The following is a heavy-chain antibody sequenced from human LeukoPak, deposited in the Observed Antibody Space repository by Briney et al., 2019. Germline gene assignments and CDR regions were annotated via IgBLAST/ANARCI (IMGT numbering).Heavy chain of an antibody. CDR1: GGPLNSHY. J-gene: IGHJ4*02. D-gene: IGHD3-10*01. CDR2: IFNGGST. Sequence: SETLSLTCSVSGGPLNSHYWSWIRQPPGKRLEWVGYIFNGGSTEYNPSFRSRVTISVDTSRDQFFLRLSSVTAADTAIYYCASRPADTTWYGVFDYWSQGTLVTVSS. V-gene: IGHV4-59*11. CDR3: ASRPADTTWYGVFDY.